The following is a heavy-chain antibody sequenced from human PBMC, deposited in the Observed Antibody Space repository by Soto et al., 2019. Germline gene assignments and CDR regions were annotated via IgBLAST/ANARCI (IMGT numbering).Heavy chain of an antibody. D-gene: IGHD2-15*01. J-gene: IGHJ3*02. CDR1: GGSISSSSYY. V-gene: IGHV4-39*01. Sequence: QLQLQESGPGLVKPSETLSLTCTVSGGSISSSSYYWGWIRQPPGKGLEWIGSIYYSGSTYYNPSLKSRVTISVDMSKNQFSLKLSSVTAADTAVYYCAHIVVVVAAQRDAFDIWGQGTMVTVSS. CDR2: IYYSGST. CDR3: AHIVVVVAAQRDAFDI.